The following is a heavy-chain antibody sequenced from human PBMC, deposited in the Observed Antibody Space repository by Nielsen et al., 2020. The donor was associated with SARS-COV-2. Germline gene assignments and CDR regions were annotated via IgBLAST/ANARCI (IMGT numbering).Heavy chain of an antibody. CDR3: ARIRDPQTKYYYYHGMDV. Sequence: SGPTLVKPTETLTLTCTVSGFSLSNARMGVSWIRQPPGKALEWLAHIFSNDEKSYSTSLKSRLTISKDTSKSQVVLTMTNMDPVDTATYYCARIRDPQTKYYYYHGMDVWGQGTTVTVSS. CDR1: GFSLSNARMG. J-gene: IGHJ6*02. CDR2: IFSNDEK. V-gene: IGHV2-26*01. D-gene: IGHD1/OR15-1a*01.